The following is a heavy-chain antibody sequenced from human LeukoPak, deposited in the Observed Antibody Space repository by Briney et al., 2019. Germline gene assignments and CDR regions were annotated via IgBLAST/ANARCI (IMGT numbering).Heavy chain of an antibody. V-gene: IGHV4-34*01. CDR2: INHSGST. Sequence: SETLSLTCAVYGGSFSGYYWSWIRQPPGKGLEWIGEINHSGSTNYNPSLKSRVTISVDTSKNQFSLKLSSVTAADTAVYYCARVASGYCSGGSCYPDYYFGYWGQGTLVTVSS. J-gene: IGHJ4*02. D-gene: IGHD2-15*01. CDR3: ARVASGYCSGGSCYPDYYFGY. CDR1: GGSFSGYY.